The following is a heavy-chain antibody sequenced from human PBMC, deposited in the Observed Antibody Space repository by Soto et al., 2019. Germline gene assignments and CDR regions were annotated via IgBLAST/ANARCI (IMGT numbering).Heavy chain of an antibody. CDR1: GYTFISYG. J-gene: IGHJ4*02. D-gene: IGHD1-26*01. CDR3: ARDQVGANTLDY. Sequence: QVQLVQSGDEVTKPGASVKVSCKASGYTFISYGISWVRQAPGQGLEWMGWISPYNVNTNYAQNLQGRVTMTTDTSTSTAYMELRSLRSDDTAVYFCARDQVGANTLDYWGQGTLVTVSS. CDR2: ISPYNVNT. V-gene: IGHV1-18*01.